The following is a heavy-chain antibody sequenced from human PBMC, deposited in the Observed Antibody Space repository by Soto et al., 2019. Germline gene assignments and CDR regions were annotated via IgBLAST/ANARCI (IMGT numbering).Heavy chain of an antibody. D-gene: IGHD2-8*02. J-gene: IGHJ4*02. CDR3: ARDPSGGPGVLVGTYSDY. Sequence: GGSLRLSCAASRFTFSTYEMNWVRQAPGKGLEWVSYISTSGSTVYYADSVKGRFTISRDNTRNSLYLQMNSLRAEDTAVYYCARDPSGGPGVLVGTYSDYWGQGTLVAVSS. V-gene: IGHV3-48*03. CDR1: RFTFSTYE. CDR2: ISTSGSTV.